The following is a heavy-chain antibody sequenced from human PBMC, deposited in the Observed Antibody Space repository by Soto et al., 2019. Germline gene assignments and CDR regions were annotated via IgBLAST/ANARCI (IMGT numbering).Heavy chain of an antibody. D-gene: IGHD2-2*01. CDR2: IYYSGST. V-gene: IGHV4-59*12. Sequence: SETLSLTCTVSGGSISSYYWSWIRQPPGKGLEWIGYIYYSGSTNYNPSLKSRVTISVDTSKNQFSLKLSSVTAADTAVYYCARALCSSTSCYAAMIPNWFDPWGQGTLVTVPS. CDR3: ARALCSSTSCYAAMIPNWFDP. J-gene: IGHJ5*02. CDR1: GGSISSYY.